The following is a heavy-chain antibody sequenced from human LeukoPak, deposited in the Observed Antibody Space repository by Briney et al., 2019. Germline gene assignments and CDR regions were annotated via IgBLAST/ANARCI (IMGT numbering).Heavy chain of an antibody. J-gene: IGHJ4*02. V-gene: IGHV3-21*01. CDR3: ARVGATEDYFDY. Sequence: GGSLRLSCVASGFTFTTYSMNWVRQAPGKGLEWVSSISSSSSYIYYADSVKGRFTISRDNAKNSLYLQMNSLRAEDTAVYYCARVGATEDYFDYWGQGTLVTVSS. D-gene: IGHD1-26*01. CDR1: GFTFTTYS. CDR2: ISSSSSYI.